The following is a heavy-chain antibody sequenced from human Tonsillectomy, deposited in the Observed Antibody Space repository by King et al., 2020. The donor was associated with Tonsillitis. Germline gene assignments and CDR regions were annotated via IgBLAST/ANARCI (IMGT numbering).Heavy chain of an antibody. Sequence: VQLVESGGGVVQPGGSLRLSCAASEFTFSSYGMHWVRQAPGKGLEWVAFIRYDGSNKYYADSVKGRFTISRDNSKNTLYLQMNSLRAEDTAVYYCAKGGDSGSYFFDYWGQGPLVTVSS. CDR3: AKGGDSGSYFFDY. CDR1: EFTFSSYG. CDR2: IRYDGSNK. D-gene: IGHD1-26*01. J-gene: IGHJ4*02. V-gene: IGHV3-30*02.